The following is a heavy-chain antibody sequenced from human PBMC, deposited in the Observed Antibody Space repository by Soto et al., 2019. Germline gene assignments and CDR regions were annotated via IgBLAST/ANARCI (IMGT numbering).Heavy chain of an antibody. Sequence: SETLSLTCAVYGGSFSGHSWTWIRQSPGKGLEWIGDINHSGRVNYSPSLKSRVTISLDTSKNQFSLTLSAVTAADTAMYYCSTRAYDTDGYYRFDPWGQGTMVTVSS. V-gene: IGHV4-34*01. J-gene: IGHJ5*01. CDR2: INHSGRV. CDR3: STRAYDTDGYYRFDP. D-gene: IGHD3-22*01. CDR1: GGSFSGHS.